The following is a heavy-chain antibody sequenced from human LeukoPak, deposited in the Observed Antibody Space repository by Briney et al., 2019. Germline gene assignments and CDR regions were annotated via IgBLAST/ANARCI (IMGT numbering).Heavy chain of an antibody. CDR1: GFTFSSYA. CDR2: ISGSGVST. CDR3: AKEKWELELAFDI. J-gene: IGHJ3*02. Sequence: GGSLRLSCAASGFTFSSYAMSWVRQAPGKGLEWVSAISGSGVSTYYADSVKGRFTISRDNSKNTLYLQMNSLRADDTAVYYCAKEKWELELAFDIWGQGTMVTVSS. D-gene: IGHD1-26*01. V-gene: IGHV3-23*01.